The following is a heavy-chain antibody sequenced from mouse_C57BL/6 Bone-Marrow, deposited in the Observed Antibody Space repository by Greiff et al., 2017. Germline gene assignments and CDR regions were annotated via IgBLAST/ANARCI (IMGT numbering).Heavy chain of an antibody. V-gene: IGHV1-42*01. CDR3: ERRRSYDYGSLDY. D-gene: IGHD1-1*01. CDR2: INPSTGGT. J-gene: IGHJ2*01. CDR1: GYSFTGYY. Sequence: EVQLQQSGPELVKPGASVKISCKASGYSFTGYYMNWVKQSPEKSLEWIGEINPSTGGTTYTQKFKAKATLTVDKSSSTAYMQLKSLTTEDSAVYYCERRRSYDYGSLDYWGQGTTLTVSS.